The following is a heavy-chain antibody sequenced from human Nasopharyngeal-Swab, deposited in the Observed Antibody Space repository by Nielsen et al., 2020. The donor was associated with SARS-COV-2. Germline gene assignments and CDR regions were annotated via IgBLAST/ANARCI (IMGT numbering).Heavy chain of an antibody. V-gene: IGHV3-53*01. CDR3: ARDQDDLGFDP. D-gene: IGHD3-3*01. CDR1: GFNVSSNY. CDR2: IYSGGST. Sequence: GESLKISCAASGFNVSSNYMSWVRQAPGKGLEWVSVIYSGGSTYYADSVKGRFTISRDNSKNTLYLQMNSLRAEDTAVYYCARDQDDLGFDPWGQGTLVTVSS. J-gene: IGHJ5*02.